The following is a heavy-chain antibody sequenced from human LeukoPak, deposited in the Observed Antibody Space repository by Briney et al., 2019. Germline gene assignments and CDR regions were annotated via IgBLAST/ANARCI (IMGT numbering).Heavy chain of an antibody. CDR2: ISSSSGHT. V-gene: IGHV3-11*06. CDR3: AKFCSGCNCFES. Sequence: PGGSLRLSCAASKFTFSDYYMSWIRQAPGKGLEWISYISSSSGHTNYAGSVQGRFTISRDNAKNSLYLQMNSLRAEDTAVYYCAKFCSGCNCFESWGQGTLVTVSS. D-gene: IGHD3-9*01. J-gene: IGHJ4*02. CDR1: KFTFSDYY.